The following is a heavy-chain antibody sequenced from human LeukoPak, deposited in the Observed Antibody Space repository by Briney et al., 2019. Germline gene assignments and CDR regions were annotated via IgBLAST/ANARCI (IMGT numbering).Heavy chain of an antibody. CDR1: VYTLNSYA. Sequence: GASVKVSCKASVYTLNSYAFSWVRQAPGQGLEWVGWISSYNGDTNYARRFQRRVTMTTDTSTKTSHMELRNLGSDDTAVYYCARALYSDSSGYYPGLDHWGQGTLVTVSS. CDR3: ARALYSDSSGYYPGLDH. D-gene: IGHD3-22*01. V-gene: IGHV1-18*01. CDR2: ISSYNGDT. J-gene: IGHJ4*02.